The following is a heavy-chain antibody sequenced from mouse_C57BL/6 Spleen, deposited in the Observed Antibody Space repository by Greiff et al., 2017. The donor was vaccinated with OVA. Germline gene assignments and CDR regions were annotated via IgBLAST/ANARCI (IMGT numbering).Heavy chain of an antibody. V-gene: IGHV5-16*01. Sequence: EVKLVESEGGLVQPGSSMKLSCTASGFTFSDYYMAWVRQVPEKGLEWVANINYDGSSTYYLDSLKSRFIISRDNAKNILYLQMSSLKSEDTATYYCARDRLYYGSSTPGIFDYWGQGTTLTVSS. CDR3: ARDRLYYGSSTPGIFDY. CDR1: GFTFSDYY. CDR2: INYDGSST. D-gene: IGHD1-1*01. J-gene: IGHJ2*01.